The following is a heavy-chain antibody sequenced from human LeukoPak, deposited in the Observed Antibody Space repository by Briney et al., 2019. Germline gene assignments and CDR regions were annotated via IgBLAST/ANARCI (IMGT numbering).Heavy chain of an antibody. D-gene: IGHD5-12*01. V-gene: IGHV3-74*01. CDR2: VNSEGTGT. CDR3: IRTLIVATSPYMDV. CDR1: GFTFSSYW. J-gene: IGHJ6*03. Sequence: PGGSLTLSCAASGFTFSSYWLHWVRQAPGKGLVWVSGVNSEGTGTTYAESVEGPFTITRDNAKNTVYLQMNSLRAEDTAIYYCIRTLIVATSPYMDVWGKGTTVTASS.